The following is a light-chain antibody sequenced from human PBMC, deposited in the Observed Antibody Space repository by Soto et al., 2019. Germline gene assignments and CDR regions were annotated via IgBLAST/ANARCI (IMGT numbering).Light chain of an antibody. CDR1: QTISTY. CDR2: AAS. Sequence: DIQMTQSPSSLSASVGDRVTITCRASQTISTYLNWYQQTPGKAPKLLIYAASRLQSGVPSRFSGSGSGTDFTLTISSLQPEDFATYYCQQSHSIPYTFGQGTKLEIK. J-gene: IGKJ2*01. V-gene: IGKV1-39*01. CDR3: QQSHSIPYT.